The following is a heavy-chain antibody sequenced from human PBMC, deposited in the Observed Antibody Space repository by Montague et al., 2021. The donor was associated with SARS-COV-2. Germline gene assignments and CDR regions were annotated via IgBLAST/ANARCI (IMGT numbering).Heavy chain of an antibody. J-gene: IGHJ5*02. CDR2: VSDSGGT. CDR1: GGSFSNFF. D-gene: IGHD6-25*01. CDR3: ARVNRGYWQYAGGLNWIDP. V-gene: IGHV4-34*01. Sequence: SETLSLTCAVYGGSFSNFFWSWIRQSPGKGLEWIGEVSDSGGTTYNSFLKSRVLISRDMSRNQFSIQLRSVTTADTAVYYCARVNRGYWQYAGGLNWIDPWGQGTLVIVSS.